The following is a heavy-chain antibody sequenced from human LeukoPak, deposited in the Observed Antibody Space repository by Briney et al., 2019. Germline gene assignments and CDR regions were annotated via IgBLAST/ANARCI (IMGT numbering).Heavy chain of an antibody. CDR3: AKAPVTSCRGAYCYPFDS. D-gene: IGHD2-21*01. CDR1: GFTFSSYG. J-gene: IGHJ4*02. Sequence: GGTLRLSCAASGFTFSSYGMSWVRQAPGKGLEWVSGISGSGSGTYYADSVKGRFTISRDNSKNTLYLQMNSLRAEDAAVYFCAKAPVTSCRGAYCYPFDSWGQGTLVTVSS. CDR2: ISGSGSGT. V-gene: IGHV3-23*01.